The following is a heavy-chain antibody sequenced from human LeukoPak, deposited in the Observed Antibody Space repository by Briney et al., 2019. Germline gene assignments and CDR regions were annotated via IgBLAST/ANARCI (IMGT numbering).Heavy chain of an antibody. CDR2: IYYSGST. CDR3: ARQIFPLGSNWFDP. CDR1: GGSISSSSYY. V-gene: IGHV4-39*01. D-gene: IGHD7-27*01. Sequence: SETLSLTCTVSGGSISSSSYYWGWIRQPPGKGLEWIGSIYYSGSTYYNPSLKSRVTISVDTSKNQFSLKLSSVTAADTAVYYCARQIFPLGSNWFDPWGQGTLVTVSS. J-gene: IGHJ5*02.